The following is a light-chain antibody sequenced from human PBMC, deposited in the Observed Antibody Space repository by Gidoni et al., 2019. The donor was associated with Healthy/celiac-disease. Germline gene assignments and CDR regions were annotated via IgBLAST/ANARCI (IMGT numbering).Light chain of an antibody. Sequence: SYELTQPPSMSVSPGQTASITCSGDQLGDKYACWYQQKPGQSPVLVIYQDTKRPSGIPERFSGSNSGNTATLTISGTQAMDEADYYCQAWDSSPGDVVFGGGTKLTVL. CDR3: QAWDSSPGDVV. CDR2: QDT. V-gene: IGLV3-1*01. J-gene: IGLJ2*01. CDR1: QLGDKY.